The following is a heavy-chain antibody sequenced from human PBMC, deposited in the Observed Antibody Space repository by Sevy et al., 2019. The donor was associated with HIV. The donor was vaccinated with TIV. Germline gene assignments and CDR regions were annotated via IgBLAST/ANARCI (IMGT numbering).Heavy chain of an antibody. CDR2: MYYSGST. Sequence: SETLSLTCTVSGGSISSSSYYWGCIRQPPGKGLEWIGSMYYSGSTYYNPSLKSRVTISVDTVMIQLSLKLSSVTAADTAVYYCARHMDSGTYGHPGFDYWGQGTLVTVSS. J-gene: IGHJ4*02. CDR3: ARHMDSGTYGHPGFDY. D-gene: IGHD1-26*01. V-gene: IGHV4-39*01. CDR1: GGSISSSSYY.